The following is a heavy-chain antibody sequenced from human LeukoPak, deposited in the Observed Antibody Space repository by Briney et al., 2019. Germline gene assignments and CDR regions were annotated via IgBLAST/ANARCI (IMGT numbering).Heavy chain of an antibody. D-gene: IGHD3-3*01. CDR3: ARGAFDFWSGYRTLRFDP. Sequence: SETLSLTCAVYGGSFSGYYWSWIRQPPGNGLEWIGEINHSGSTNYNPSLKSRVTISVDTSKNQFSLKLSSVTAADTAVYYCARGAFDFWSGYRTLRFDPWGQGTLVTVSS. CDR1: GGSFSGYY. J-gene: IGHJ5*02. CDR2: INHSGST. V-gene: IGHV4-34*01.